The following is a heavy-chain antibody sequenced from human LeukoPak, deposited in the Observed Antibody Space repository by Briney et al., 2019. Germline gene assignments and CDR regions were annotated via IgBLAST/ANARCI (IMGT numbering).Heavy chain of an antibody. CDR3: ARHAVGRDDYGDYVGYFDY. Sequence: GESLKISCKASGYSFTSYWIGWVRQMPGKGLEWMGIIYPDDSDTRNSPSLQGQVTISADKSISTAYLQWSSLKASDTAMYYCARHAVGRDDYGDYVGYFDYWGQGTLVTVSS. CDR1: GYSFTSYW. J-gene: IGHJ4*02. V-gene: IGHV5-51*01. D-gene: IGHD4-17*01. CDR2: IYPDDSDT.